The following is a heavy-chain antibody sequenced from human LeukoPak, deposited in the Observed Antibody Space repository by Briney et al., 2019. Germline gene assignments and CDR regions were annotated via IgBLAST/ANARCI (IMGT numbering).Heavy chain of an antibody. CDR1: GGSISSSNW. V-gene: IGHV4-4*02. CDR2: IYHSGST. CDR3: ATSNWLRDSNFDS. D-gene: IGHD4-11*01. Sequence: PSGTLSLTCAVSGGSISSSNWWSWVRQPPGKGLEWIGEIYHSGSTNYNPSLKSRVTISVDTSKNQFSLKLTSVTAADTAVYYCATSNWLRDSNFDSWGQGTLVTVSS. J-gene: IGHJ4*02.